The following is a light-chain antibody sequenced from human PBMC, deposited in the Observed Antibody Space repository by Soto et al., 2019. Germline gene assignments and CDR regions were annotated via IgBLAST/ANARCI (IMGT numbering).Light chain of an antibody. Sequence: EIVLTQSPATLSLSPGERATLSCRASQSVTSYLVWYQQKPGQAPRLLIYDASNRATGIPARFTGSGSGTDFTLTIISLEPEDFAVYYCQHRYNWPFPFGQGTRLAIK. CDR3: QHRYNWPFP. J-gene: IGKJ5*01. CDR2: DAS. CDR1: QSVTSY. V-gene: IGKV3-11*01.